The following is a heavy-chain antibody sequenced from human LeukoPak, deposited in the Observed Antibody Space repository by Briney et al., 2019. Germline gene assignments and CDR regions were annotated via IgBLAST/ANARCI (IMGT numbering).Heavy chain of an antibody. CDR2: INHTGST. V-gene: IGHV4-34*01. D-gene: IGHD2-2*01. CDR3: ARDHGVPAASDAFDI. CDR1: GGSFSGYY. Sequence: SETLSLTCAVYGGSFSGYYWSWIRQPPGKGLEWIGEINHTGSTNYNPSLKSRVTISLDTSKNQFSLKLSSVTAADTAVYYCARDHGVPAASDAFDIWGQGTMVTVSS. J-gene: IGHJ3*02.